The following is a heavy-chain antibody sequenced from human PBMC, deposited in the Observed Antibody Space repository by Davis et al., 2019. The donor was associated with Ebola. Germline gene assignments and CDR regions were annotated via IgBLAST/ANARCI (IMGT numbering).Heavy chain of an antibody. D-gene: IGHD6-19*01. CDR3: ARDADYSSGWYFWFDP. CDR2: INAGNGNT. CDR1: GYTFTNYA. Sequence: ASVKVSCKASGYTFTNYAMHWVRQAPGQRLEWMGWINAGNGNTKYSQKFQGRVTITRDTSASTVYMELSSLRSEDTAVYYCARDADYSSGWYFWFDPWGQGTLVTVSS. V-gene: IGHV1-3*01. J-gene: IGHJ5*02.